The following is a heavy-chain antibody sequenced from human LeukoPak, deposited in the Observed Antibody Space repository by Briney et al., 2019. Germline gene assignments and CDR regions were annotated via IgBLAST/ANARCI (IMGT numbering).Heavy chain of an antibody. D-gene: IGHD6-13*01. CDR2: INPNSGGT. CDR3: ARGLSSSWTRYFYMDV. V-gene: IGHV1-2*06. CDR1: GYTFTRYY. J-gene: IGHJ6*03. Sequence: ASVKVSCKASGYTFTRYYMHWVRQAPGQGLEWMGRINPNSGGTNYAQKFQGRVTMTRDTSISTAYMELSRLRSDDTAVYYCARGLSSSWTRYFYMDVWGKGTTVTVSS.